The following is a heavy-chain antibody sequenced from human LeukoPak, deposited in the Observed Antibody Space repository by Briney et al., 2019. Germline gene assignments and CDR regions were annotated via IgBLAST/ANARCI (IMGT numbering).Heavy chain of an antibody. CDR1: GGSISTYY. CDR3: ARGGVGYAFDY. Sequence: SETLSLTCTVSGGSISTYYWSWIRQPPGKGLEWIGHIYYSGSTNYNPSLKSRVTMSVDTSKNQFSLKLSSVTAADTAVYYCARGGVGYAFDYWGQGTLVTVSS. J-gene: IGHJ4*02. CDR2: IYYSGST. V-gene: IGHV4-59*01. D-gene: IGHD5-12*01.